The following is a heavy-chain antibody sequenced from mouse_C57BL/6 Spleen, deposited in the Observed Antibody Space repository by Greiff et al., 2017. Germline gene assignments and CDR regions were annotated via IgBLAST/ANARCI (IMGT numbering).Heavy chain of an antibody. CDR2: IDPSDSYT. J-gene: IGHJ4*01. CDR1: GYTFTSSW. Sequence: QVQLQQPGAELVLPGPSVKLSCKASGYTFTSSWTHWVKQRPGQGLEWIGEIDPSDSYTNYNQKLKGKSTLTVDKSSSTAYLQLSSLTSEDSAVYYCERLERYALDYRGQGASVTVSS. V-gene: IGHV1-69*01. CDR3: ERLERYALDY.